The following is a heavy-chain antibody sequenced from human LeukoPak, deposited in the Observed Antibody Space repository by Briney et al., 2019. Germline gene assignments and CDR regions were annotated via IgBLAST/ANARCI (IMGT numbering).Heavy chain of an antibody. D-gene: IGHD3-9*01. CDR3: ARLPTGTYYMDV. J-gene: IGHJ6*03. V-gene: IGHV3-30-3*01. Sequence: GGSLRLSCAASGFTFSSYAIHWVRQAPGKGLEWVAVISYDGSNKYYADSVKGRFTISRDNSKNTLYLQMNSLRAEDTAAYYCARLPTGTYYMDVWGKGTTVTVSS. CDR1: GFTFSSYA. CDR2: ISYDGSNK.